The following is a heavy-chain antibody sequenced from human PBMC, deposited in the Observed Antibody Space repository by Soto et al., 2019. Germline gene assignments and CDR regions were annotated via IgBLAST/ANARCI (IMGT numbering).Heavy chain of an antibody. V-gene: IGHV3-23*01. J-gene: IGHJ4*02. CDR1: GFTFSSYA. CDR2: ISGSGGST. CDR3: AKDHQLTMVRGVRYFDY. Sequence: GGSLRLSCAASGFTFSSYAMSWVRQAPGKGLEWVSAISGSGGSTYYADSVKGRFTISRDNSKNTLYLQMNSLRAEDTAVYYCAKDHQLTMVRGVRYFDYWGQGTLVTVSS. D-gene: IGHD3-10*01.